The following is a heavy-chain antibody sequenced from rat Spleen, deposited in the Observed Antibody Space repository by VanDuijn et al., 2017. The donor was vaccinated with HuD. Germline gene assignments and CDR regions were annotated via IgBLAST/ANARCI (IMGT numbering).Heavy chain of an antibody. CDR2: ISWGGTNT. J-gene: IGHJ3*01. Sequence: EVQLVESGGGLVQPGRSLKLSCAASGFTFSDYGVAWVRQAPTTGLEWVASISWGGTNTYYPDNVKGRFTISKDNAKNALYLQMNNLRSEDTAIYYCIKVLGNWFAYWGQGTLVTVSS. CDR1: GFTFSDYG. V-gene: IGHV5-29*01. D-gene: IGHD5-1*01. CDR3: IKVLGNWFAY.